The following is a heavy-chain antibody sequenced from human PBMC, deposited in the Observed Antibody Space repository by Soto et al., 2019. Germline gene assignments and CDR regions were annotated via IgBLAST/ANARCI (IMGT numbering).Heavy chain of an antibody. Sequence: QVQLVQSGAEVKKPGSSVKVSCKASGGTFSSYAISWVRQAPGQGLEWMGGIIPIFGTANYAQKFQGRVTITADESTGTSXMELSSLRSEDTAVYYCATDGDCTNGVCPAYYFDYWGQGTLVTVSS. V-gene: IGHV1-69*12. CDR3: ATDGDCTNGVCPAYYFDY. D-gene: IGHD2-8*01. J-gene: IGHJ4*02. CDR1: GGTFSSYA. CDR2: IIPIFGTA.